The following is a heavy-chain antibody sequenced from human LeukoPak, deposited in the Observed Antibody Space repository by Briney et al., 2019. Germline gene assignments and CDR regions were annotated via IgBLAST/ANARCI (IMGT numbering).Heavy chain of an antibody. D-gene: IGHD3-16*02. CDR1: GITVSSNY. CDR2: IYSGGST. CDR3: ASNLMITFGGVISQYHYGMDV. V-gene: IGHV3-66*01. Sequence: GGSLRLSCAASGITVSSNYMSWVRQAPGKGLEWVSVIYSGGSTYYADSVKGRFTISRDNSKNTLYLQMNSLRAEDAAVYYCASNLMITFGGVISQYHYGMDVWGQGTTVTVS. J-gene: IGHJ6*02.